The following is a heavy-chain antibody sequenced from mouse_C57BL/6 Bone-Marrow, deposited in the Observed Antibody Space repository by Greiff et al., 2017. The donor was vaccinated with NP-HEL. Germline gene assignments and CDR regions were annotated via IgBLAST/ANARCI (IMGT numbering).Heavy chain of an antibody. J-gene: IGHJ4*01. CDR2: IYPGSGST. D-gene: IGHD1-1*01. CDR3: ARGFTTVVAYYAMDY. CDR1: GYTFTSYW. Sequence: QVQLQQSGAELVKPGASVKMSCKASGYTFTSYWITWVKQRPGQGLEWIGDIYPGSGSTNYNEKFKSKATLTVDTSSSTAYMQLSSLTSEDSAVYYCARGFTTVVAYYAMDYWGQGTSVTVSS. V-gene: IGHV1-55*01.